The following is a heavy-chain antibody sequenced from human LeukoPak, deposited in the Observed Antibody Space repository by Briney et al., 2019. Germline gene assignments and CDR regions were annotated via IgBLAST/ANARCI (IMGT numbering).Heavy chain of an antibody. CDR2: INTRGDTI. CDR3: AREGWVGPTFFDY. D-gene: IGHD1-26*01. CDR1: GFNFSSHS. J-gene: IGHJ4*02. V-gene: IGHV3-48*04. Sequence: GGSLRLSCTGSGFNFSSHSINWVRQAPGKGLEWVSYINTRGDTIYYADSVKGRFTISRDSAKNSLYLQMNSLRAEDTAVYYCAREGWVGPTFFDYWGQGTLVSVSS.